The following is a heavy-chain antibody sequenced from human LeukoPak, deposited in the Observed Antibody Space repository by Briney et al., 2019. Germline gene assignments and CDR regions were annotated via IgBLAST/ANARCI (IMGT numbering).Heavy chain of an antibody. CDR1: GYSISSGFY. D-gene: IGHD5-24*01. J-gene: IGHJ4*02. CDR3: ARREGYNFDC. V-gene: IGHV4-38-2*02. CDR2: FHHSGST. Sequence: SETLSLTCSVSGYSISSGFYWDWIRQPPGKGLEWIESFHHSGSTPYNPSLNSRVSISVDTSKNQLSLKLSSVTAADTAVYYCARREGYNFDCWGQGTLVTVSS.